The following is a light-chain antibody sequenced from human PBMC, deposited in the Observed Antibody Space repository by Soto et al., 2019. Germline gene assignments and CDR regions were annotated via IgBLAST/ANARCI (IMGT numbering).Light chain of an antibody. Sequence: QSALTQPPSASGTPGQRVTISWSGSSSNIGSNTVNWYQQLPGTAPKLLIYSNNQRPSGVPDRFSGSKSGTSASLAISGLQSEDEADYYCAAWDDSLNGLHVFGTGTKVTVL. V-gene: IGLV1-44*01. J-gene: IGLJ1*01. CDR2: SNN. CDR3: AAWDDSLNGLHV. CDR1: SSNIGSNT.